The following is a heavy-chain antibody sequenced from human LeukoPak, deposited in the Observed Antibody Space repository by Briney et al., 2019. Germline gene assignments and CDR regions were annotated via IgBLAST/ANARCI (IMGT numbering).Heavy chain of an antibody. J-gene: IGHJ3*02. CDR3: AKDVYGSGSYCDAFDI. Sequence: GGSLRLSCAASGFTFSSYSMNWVRQAPGKGLEWVSSISNSGSYIYYADSVKGRFTISRDNAKNSLYLQMNSLRAEDTAVYYCAKDVYGSGSYCDAFDIWGQGTMVTVSS. CDR1: GFTFSSYS. D-gene: IGHD3-10*01. V-gene: IGHV3-21*01. CDR2: ISNSGSYI.